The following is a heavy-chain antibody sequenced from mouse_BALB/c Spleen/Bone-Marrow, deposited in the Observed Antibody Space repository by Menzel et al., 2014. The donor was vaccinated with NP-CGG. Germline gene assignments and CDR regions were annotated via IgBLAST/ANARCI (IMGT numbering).Heavy chain of an antibody. D-gene: IGHD2-10*02. CDR3: AREEYGQKVYAMDY. CDR2: ISSGGST. CDR1: GFTFSSYA. J-gene: IGHJ4*01. Sequence: EVMLVESGGGLVKPGGSLKLSCAASGFTFSSYAMSWVRQTPEKRLEWVASISSGGSTYYPDSVKGRFTISRDNARNILYPQMSSLRSEDTAMYYCAREEYGQKVYAMDYWGQGTSVTVSS. V-gene: IGHV5-6-5*01.